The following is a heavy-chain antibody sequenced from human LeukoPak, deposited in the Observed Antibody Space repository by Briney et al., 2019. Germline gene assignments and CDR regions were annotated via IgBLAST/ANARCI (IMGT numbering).Heavy chain of an antibody. D-gene: IGHD2-2*02. V-gene: IGHV1-8*01. CDR3: ARHPIVVVPAAIEVWFDP. CDR2: MNPNSGNT. Sequence: ASVKVSCKASGYTFTSYDINWVRQATGQGLEWMGWMNPNSGNTGYAQKFQGRVTMTRNTSISTAYMELSSLRSEDTAVYYCARHPIVVVPAAIEVWFDPWGQGTLVTVSS. J-gene: IGHJ5*02. CDR1: GYTFTSYD.